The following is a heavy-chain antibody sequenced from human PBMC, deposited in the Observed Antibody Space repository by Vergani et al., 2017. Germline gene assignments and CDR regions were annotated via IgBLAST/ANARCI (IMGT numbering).Heavy chain of an antibody. CDR2: ISGSGGST. D-gene: IGHD3-22*01. CDR1: GFTFSSYA. Sequence: EVQLLESGGGLVQPGGSLRLSCAASGFTFSSYAMSWVRQAPGKGLEWVSAISGSGGSTYYADSVKGRFTISRDNSKNTLYLQMNSLRAEDTAVYYCASHPEYYYDSSGYYQGSGYFDYWGQGTLVTVSS. V-gene: IGHV3-23*01. CDR3: ASHPEYYYDSSGYYQGSGYFDY. J-gene: IGHJ4*02.